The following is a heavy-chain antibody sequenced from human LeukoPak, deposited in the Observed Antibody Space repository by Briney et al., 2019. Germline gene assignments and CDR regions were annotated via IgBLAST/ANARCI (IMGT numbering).Heavy chain of an antibody. D-gene: IGHD6-19*01. Sequence: SETLSLTCTVSSGSISSGSYYWSWIRQPAGKGLEWIGRIYTSGSTNYNPSLKSRVTISVDTSKNQFSLKLSSVTAADTAVYYCAREGVSGGWRSRVPDAFDIWGQGTMVTVSS. CDR2: IYTSGST. CDR1: SGSISSGSYY. V-gene: IGHV4-61*02. J-gene: IGHJ3*02. CDR3: AREGVSGGWRSRVPDAFDI.